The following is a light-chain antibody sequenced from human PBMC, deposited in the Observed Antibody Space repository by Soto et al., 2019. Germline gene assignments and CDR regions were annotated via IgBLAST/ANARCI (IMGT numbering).Light chain of an antibody. CDR1: SSDVGYNY. J-gene: IGLJ2*01. Sequence: QSALTQPASVSGSPGQSITISCTGTSSDVGYNYVSWFQQHPGKAPKLIIYEVTNRPSGVSNRFSGSKSGNTASLTISGLQAEDEGDYYCYSYTSSSTVVFGGGTKLTVL. CDR2: EVT. V-gene: IGLV2-14*01. CDR3: YSYTSSSTVV.